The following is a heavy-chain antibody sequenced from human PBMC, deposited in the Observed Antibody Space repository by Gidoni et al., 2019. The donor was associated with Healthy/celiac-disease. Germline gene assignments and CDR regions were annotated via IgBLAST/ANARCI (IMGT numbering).Heavy chain of an antibody. Sequence: EVQLVETGGGFLQPGVSLRLSCAASGFTVSSNYMSWVRQAPGKGLEWVSVIYSGGRTYDADSGKGRFTISRDNSKNTLYLQMNSLRAEDTAVYYCARETTYYFDYWGQGTLVTVSS. CDR2: IYSGGRT. CDR3: ARETTYYFDY. J-gene: IGHJ4*02. V-gene: IGHV3-53*02. CDR1: GFTVSSNY.